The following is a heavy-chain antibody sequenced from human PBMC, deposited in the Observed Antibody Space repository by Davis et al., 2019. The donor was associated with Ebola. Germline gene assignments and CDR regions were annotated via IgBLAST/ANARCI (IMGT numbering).Heavy chain of an antibody. CDR1: GFTFSSYA. CDR2: ISYDGSNK. J-gene: IGHJ1*01. V-gene: IGHV3-30-3*01. CDR3: ATTYYYDSSVYFQH. D-gene: IGHD3-22*01. Sequence: GGSLRLSCAASGFTFSSYAMHWVRQAPGKGLEWVAVISYDGSNKYYADSVKGRFTISRDNSKNTLYLQMNSLRAEDTAVYYCATTYYYDSSVYFQHWGQGTLVTVSS.